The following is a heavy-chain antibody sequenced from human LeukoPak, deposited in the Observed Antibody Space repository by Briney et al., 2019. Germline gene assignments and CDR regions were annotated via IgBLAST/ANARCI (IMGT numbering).Heavy chain of an antibody. Sequence: PGGSLRLSCEASGFTFSNYEMNWVRQAPGKGLEWVSYISSSSSTIYYADSVKGRFTISRDNAKNSLYLQMNSLRAEDTAVYYCARSGDIVVVVAATYFDYWGQGTLVTVSS. CDR3: ARSGDIVVVVAATYFDY. CDR1: GFTFSNYE. CDR2: ISSSSSTI. V-gene: IGHV3-48*01. D-gene: IGHD2-15*01. J-gene: IGHJ4*02.